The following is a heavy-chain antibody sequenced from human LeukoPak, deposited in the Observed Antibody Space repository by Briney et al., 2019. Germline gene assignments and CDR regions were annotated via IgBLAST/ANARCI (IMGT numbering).Heavy chain of an antibody. CDR3: ATDRVGATLPDY. J-gene: IGHJ4*02. CDR2: FDPEDGET. Sequence: ASVKVSCKVSGYTLTELSMHWVRQAPGKGLEWTGGFDPEDGETIYAQKFQGRVTMTEDTSTDTAYMELSSLRSEDTAVYYCATDRVGATLPDYWGQGTLVTVSS. CDR1: GYTLTELS. V-gene: IGHV1-24*01. D-gene: IGHD1-26*01.